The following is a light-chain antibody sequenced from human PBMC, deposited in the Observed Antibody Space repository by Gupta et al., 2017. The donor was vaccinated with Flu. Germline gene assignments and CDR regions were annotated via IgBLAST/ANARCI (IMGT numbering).Light chain of an antibody. CDR3: MQALQTPYS. CDR1: QRLLHSNRYNY. Sequence: IVMTQSPLPLPVTPGEPASISCRSSQRLLHSNRYNYLDWYLQKPGQSPQLLIYLGSNRASGVPDRFSGSGSGTDFTLKISRVEAEDVGVYYCMQALQTPYSFGQGTKLEIK. J-gene: IGKJ2*03. V-gene: IGKV2-28*01. CDR2: LGS.